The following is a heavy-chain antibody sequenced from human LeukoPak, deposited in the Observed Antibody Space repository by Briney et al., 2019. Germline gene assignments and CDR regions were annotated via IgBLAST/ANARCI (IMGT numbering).Heavy chain of an antibody. CDR3: ATDDYGYYFDI. D-gene: IGHD4-17*01. CDR2: IWYDGSNK. CDR1: GFTFSSYG. Sequence: GRSLRLSCAASGFTFSSYGMHWVRQAPGKGLEWVAVIWYDGSNKYYADSVKGRFTISRDNSKNTLYLQMNSLRAEDTAVYYCATDDYGYYFDIWGQGTLVTVSS. V-gene: IGHV3-33*01. J-gene: IGHJ4*02.